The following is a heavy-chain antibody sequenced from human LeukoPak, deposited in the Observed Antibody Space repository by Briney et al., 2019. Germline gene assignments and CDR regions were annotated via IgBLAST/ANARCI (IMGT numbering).Heavy chain of an antibody. D-gene: IGHD4-17*01. CDR2: IYHSGST. V-gene: IGHV4-30-2*01. CDR1: GGSISSGGYS. Sequence: KASETLSLTCAVSGGSISSGGYSWSWIRQPPGKGLEWIGYIYHSGSTYYNPSLKSRVTISVDRSKNQFSLKLSSVTAADTAVYYCAREGDYGDYFDYWGQGTLVTVSS. CDR3: AREGDYGDYFDY. J-gene: IGHJ4*02.